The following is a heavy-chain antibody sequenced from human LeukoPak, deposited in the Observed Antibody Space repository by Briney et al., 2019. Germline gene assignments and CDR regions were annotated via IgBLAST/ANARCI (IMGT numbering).Heavy chain of an antibody. CDR3: ARESDIQLWLGTGYFDY. Sequence: SVKVSCKASGYPFTDYYMHWVRQAPGQGLEWMGGIIPIFGTANYAQKFQGRVTITADESTSTAYMELSSLRSEDTAVYYCARESDIQLWLGTGYFDYWGQGTLVTVSS. D-gene: IGHD5-18*01. V-gene: IGHV1-69*13. CDR2: IIPIFGTA. J-gene: IGHJ4*02. CDR1: GYPFTDYY.